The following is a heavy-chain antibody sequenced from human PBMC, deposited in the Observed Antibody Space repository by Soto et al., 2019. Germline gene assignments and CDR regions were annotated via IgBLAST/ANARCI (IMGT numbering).Heavy chain of an antibody. Sequence: QVQLQESGPGLVKPSQTLSLTCTVSGGSISSGGYYWSWIRQHPGKGLEWIGYIYYSGSTYYNPSLKSRVTITVETSKNQFSLKLSSVTAADTAVYYCARVGSGIRDYYYGMDVWGQGTTVTVSS. V-gene: IGHV4-31*03. J-gene: IGHJ6*02. CDR3: ARVGSGIRDYYYGMDV. CDR1: GGSISSGGYY. D-gene: IGHD3-10*01. CDR2: IYYSGST.